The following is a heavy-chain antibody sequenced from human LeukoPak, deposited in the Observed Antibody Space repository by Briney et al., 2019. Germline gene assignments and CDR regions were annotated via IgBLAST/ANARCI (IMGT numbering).Heavy chain of an antibody. D-gene: IGHD1-26*01. CDR1: GGSISSSSYY. CDR3: ARRGIVGGAFDI. V-gene: IGHV4-39*01. CDR2: IYYSGST. Sequence: SSETLSLTCTVSGGSISSSSYYWGWIRQPPGKGLEWIGSIYYSGSTYYNPSLKSRITISVDTSKNQFSLKLSPVTAADTAVYYCARRGIVGGAFDIWGQGTMVTVSS. J-gene: IGHJ3*02.